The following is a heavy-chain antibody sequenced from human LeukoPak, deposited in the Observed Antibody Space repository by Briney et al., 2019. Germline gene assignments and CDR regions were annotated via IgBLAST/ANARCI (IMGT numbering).Heavy chain of an antibody. V-gene: IGHV4-59*01. CDR3: ARAYSSGWYPQWFDP. Sequence: SETLSLTCTVSGDSISGFYWSWIRQAAGKGLEWIGYIYYSGSTNYNPSLKSRVTISVDTSKNQFSLKLSSVTAADTAVYYCARAYSSGWYPQWFDPWGQGTLVTVSS. CDR2: IYYSGST. CDR1: GDSISGFY. D-gene: IGHD6-19*01. J-gene: IGHJ5*02.